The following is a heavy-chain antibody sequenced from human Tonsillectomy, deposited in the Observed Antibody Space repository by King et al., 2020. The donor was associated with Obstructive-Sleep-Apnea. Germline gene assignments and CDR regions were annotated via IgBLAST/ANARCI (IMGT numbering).Heavy chain of an antibody. CDR3: ARVPLYRGGVQWFDP. Sequence: QLQESGPGLVKPSETLSLTCTVSCGSISSSSYYLGWLRQPPGKGLEWIGSICYSGSTYYNPSLKSRVTRSVDTSKNQFSLKLSSVTAADTAVYYCARVPLYRGGVQWFDPWGQGTLVTVSS. CDR2: ICYSGST. J-gene: IGHJ5*02. CDR1: CGSISSSSYY. D-gene: IGHD5-12*01. V-gene: IGHV4-39*07.